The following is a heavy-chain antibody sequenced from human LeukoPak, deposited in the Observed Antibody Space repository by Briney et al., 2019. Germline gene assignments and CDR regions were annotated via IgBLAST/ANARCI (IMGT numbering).Heavy chain of an antibody. CDR3: AREVGDYYDSSGSFGY. CDR1: GFTFSSHW. V-gene: IGHV3-74*01. Sequence: GGSLRLSCAASGFTFSSHWMHWVRQGPGKGLVWVSRINSDGSRTIYADSVKGRFTISRDSAKNTLYLKMNSLRAEDTAVYYCAREVGDYYDSSGSFGYWGQGTLVTVSS. CDR2: INSDGSRT. J-gene: IGHJ4*02. D-gene: IGHD3-22*01.